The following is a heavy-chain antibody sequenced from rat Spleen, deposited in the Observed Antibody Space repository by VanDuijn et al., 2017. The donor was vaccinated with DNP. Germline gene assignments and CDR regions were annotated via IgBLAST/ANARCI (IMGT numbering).Heavy chain of an antibody. CDR3: ATHYDDGYYHYAMDA. J-gene: IGHJ4*01. CDR2: ISYDGGRT. Sequence: EVQLVESGGGLVQPGRSLKLSCAASTFTFSDYYMAWVRQAPRKGLEWVASISYDGGRTYYRDSVKGRFTISRDNAKSSLYLQMDSLRAEDTATYYCATHYDDGYYHYAMDAWGQGTSVTVSS. V-gene: IGHV5-20*01. CDR1: TFTFSDYY. D-gene: IGHD1-12*03.